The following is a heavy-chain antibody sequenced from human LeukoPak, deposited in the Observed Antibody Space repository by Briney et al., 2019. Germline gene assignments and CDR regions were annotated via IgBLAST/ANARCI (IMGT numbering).Heavy chain of an antibody. CDR1: GDFITGSTYY. D-gene: IGHD3-22*01. J-gene: IGHJ4*02. CDR2: MYYSGST. Sequence: KPSETLSLTCTVSGDFITGSTYYWGWIRQPPGKGLEWIGSMYYSGSTYSNPSLRSRVTMSADTSKNQFSLNLKSVTAADTAVYYCARQYYDSTGHYYFDYWGQGTLVTVSS. V-gene: IGHV4-39*01. CDR3: ARQYYDSTGHYYFDY.